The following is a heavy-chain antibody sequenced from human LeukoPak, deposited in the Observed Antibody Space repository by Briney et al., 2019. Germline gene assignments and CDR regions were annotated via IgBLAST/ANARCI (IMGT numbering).Heavy chain of an antibody. CDR2: ISSKGGST. CDR3: ARVSKTGTFDY. D-gene: IGHD1-1*01. V-gene: IGHV3-64*01. J-gene: IGHJ4*02. Sequence: GGPLRLSCAASGFTFSSYAMHGVGQAPGKGLEYVSAISSKGGSTYYANSVKGRFTISRDNSKNTLYLQMGSLRAEDMAVYYCARVSKTGTFDYWGQGTLVTVSS. CDR1: GFTFSSYA.